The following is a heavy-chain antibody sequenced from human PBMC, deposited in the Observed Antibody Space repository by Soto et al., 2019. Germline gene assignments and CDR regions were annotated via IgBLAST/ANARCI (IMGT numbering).Heavy chain of an antibody. J-gene: IGHJ5*02. CDR2: ISAYNGNT. D-gene: IGHD2-15*01. Sequence: ASVKVSCKASGYTFTSYGISWVRQAPGQGLEWMGWISAYNGNTNYAQKLQGRVTMTTDTSTSTAYMELRSLRSDDTAVYYCARTVVVAATDWFGPWGQGTLVTVSS. CDR3: ARTVVVAATDWFGP. V-gene: IGHV1-18*01. CDR1: GYTFTSYG.